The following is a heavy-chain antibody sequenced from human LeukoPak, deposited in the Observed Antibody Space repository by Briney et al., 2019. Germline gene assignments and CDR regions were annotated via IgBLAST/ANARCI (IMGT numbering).Heavy chain of an antibody. CDR3: ARVRFLEWFFDAFDL. Sequence: ASVKVSCKASGYTFTGYYMHWVRQAPGQGLEWMGWINPNSGGTNYAQKFQGRVTMTRDTSISTAYMELSRLRSDDTAVYYCARVRFLEWFFDAFDLWGQGTMVTVSS. V-gene: IGHV1-2*02. D-gene: IGHD3-3*01. CDR2: INPNSGGT. CDR1: GYTFTGYY. J-gene: IGHJ3*01.